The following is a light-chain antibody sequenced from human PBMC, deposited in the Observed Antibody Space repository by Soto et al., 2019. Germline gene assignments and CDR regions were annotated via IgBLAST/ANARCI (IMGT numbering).Light chain of an antibody. V-gene: IGKV1-5*01. CDR2: DAS. CDR1: QSISSW. CDR3: QQYNSYLWT. Sequence: DIQMTQYPSTLSSSVGDRVTITCRASQSISSWLAWYQQKPGKAPKLLIYDASSLESGVPSRFSGSGSGTEFTLTISSLQPDDFATYYCQQYNSYLWTFGRGTKVDIK. J-gene: IGKJ1*01.